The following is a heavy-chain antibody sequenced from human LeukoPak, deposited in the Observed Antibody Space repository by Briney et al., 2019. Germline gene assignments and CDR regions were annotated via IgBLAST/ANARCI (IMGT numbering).Heavy chain of an antibody. Sequence: GRSLRLSCAASGFTFSSYAMHWVRQAPGKGLEWVAVISYDGNNKYYADSVKGRFTISRENSKNTLYLQMNSLRAEDTAVFYCAKGPSYCSGGSCYWPPYYYYMDVWGKGTTVTVSS. J-gene: IGHJ6*03. CDR1: GFTFSSYA. CDR3: AKGPSYCSGGSCYWPPYYYYMDV. CDR2: ISYDGNNK. V-gene: IGHV3-30*18. D-gene: IGHD2-15*01.